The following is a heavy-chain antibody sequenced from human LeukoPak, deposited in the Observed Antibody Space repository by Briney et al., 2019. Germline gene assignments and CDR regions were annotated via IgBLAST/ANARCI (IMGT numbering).Heavy chain of an antibody. CDR3: ARETYNGRYYYFDY. V-gene: IGHV1-2*06. CDR1: GYTFIDYY. D-gene: IGHD1-26*01. CDR2: INPKSGGT. J-gene: IGHJ4*02. Sequence: GASVKVSCKASGYTFIDYYIHWVRQAPGQGLEWMGRINPKSGGTNHAQKFQGRVTMTRDTSISTAYMELSSLRSDDTAVYFCARETYNGRYYYFDYWGQGTQVTVSS.